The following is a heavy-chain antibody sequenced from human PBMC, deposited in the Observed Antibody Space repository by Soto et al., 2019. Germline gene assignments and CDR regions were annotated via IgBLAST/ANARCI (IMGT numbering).Heavy chain of an antibody. Sequence: QVQLVQSGAEVKKPGSSVKVSCKASGGTFSSHGFNWVRQAPGHGLEWIGGSIPLFGITNHTQKFQDRITITAYASTTTVYMDLGGLRSAGTGVCDYSSRRGYGLVNWGRGTLLAGSS. CDR3: SSRRGYGLVN. CDR2: SIPLFGIT. CDR1: GGTFSSHG. D-gene: IGHD2-15*01. J-gene: IGHJ4*02. V-gene: IGHV1-69*12.